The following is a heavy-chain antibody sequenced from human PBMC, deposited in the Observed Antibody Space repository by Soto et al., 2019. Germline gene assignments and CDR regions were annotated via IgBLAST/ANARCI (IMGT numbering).Heavy chain of an antibody. CDR3: VSELGPRDFDY. CDR2: ISYDGTSD. Sequence: GGSLRLSCAASGFAFSVYAMHWVRQAPGKGLEWVAVISYDGTSDYYVDSVKGRFTISRDNSKNTLYLQMNSLRPEDTAVYYCVSELGPRDFDYWGQGTLVTVSS. CDR1: GFAFSVYA. D-gene: IGHD1-26*01. J-gene: IGHJ4*02. V-gene: IGHV3-30-3*01.